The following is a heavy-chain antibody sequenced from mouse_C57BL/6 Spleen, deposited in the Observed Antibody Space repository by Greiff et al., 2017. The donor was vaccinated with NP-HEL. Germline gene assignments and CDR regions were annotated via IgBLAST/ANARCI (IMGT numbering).Heavy chain of an antibody. Sequence: QVQLKESGAELMKPGASVKLSCKATGYTFTGYWIEWVKQRPGHGLEWIGEILPGSGSTNYHEKFKGKATFTADTSSNTAYMQLSSLTTEDSAIYYCARWDLDSSGYDYAMDYWGQGTSVTVAS. V-gene: IGHV1-9*01. CDR2: ILPGSGST. CDR1: GYTFTGYW. D-gene: IGHD3-2*02. CDR3: ARWDLDSSGYDYAMDY. J-gene: IGHJ4*01.